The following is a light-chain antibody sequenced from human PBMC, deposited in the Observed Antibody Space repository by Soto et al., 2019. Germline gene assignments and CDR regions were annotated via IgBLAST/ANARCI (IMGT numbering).Light chain of an antibody. CDR3: QRYHSAPLT. CDR1: QDIRNY. Sequence: DIQMTQSPSSLSASVGDRVTMTCRASQDIRNYVAWYQQKPGEAPKLLIYAASTLQSGVPARFSGGGFGTDFTLTISSLRPEDVATYYCQRYHSAPLTFGPGTKVDLK. CDR2: AAS. J-gene: IGKJ3*01. V-gene: IGKV1-27*01.